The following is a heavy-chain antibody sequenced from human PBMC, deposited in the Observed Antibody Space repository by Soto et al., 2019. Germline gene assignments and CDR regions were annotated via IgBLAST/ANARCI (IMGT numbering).Heavy chain of an antibody. CDR2: ISYDGSNK. Sequence: QVQLVESGGGVVQPGRSLRLSCAASGFTFSSYGMHWVRQAPGKGLEWVAVISYDGSNKYYADSVKGRFTISRDNSKNTLYQQMNSLRAEDTAVYYCAKDCRWYFDYWGQGTLVTVSS. CDR3: AKDCRWYFDY. V-gene: IGHV3-30*18. D-gene: IGHD2-15*01. CDR1: GFTFSSYG. J-gene: IGHJ4*02.